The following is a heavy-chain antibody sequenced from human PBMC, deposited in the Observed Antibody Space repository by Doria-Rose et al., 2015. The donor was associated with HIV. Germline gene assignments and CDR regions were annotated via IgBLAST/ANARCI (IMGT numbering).Heavy chain of an antibody. V-gene: IGHV3-53*01. Sequence: MSWVRQAPGKGLEWVSVIYSGISTYYADSVKGRFTISRDNSKNTLYLQMNSLRAEDTAVYYCARDLPFETGSSSSGMDVWGQGTTVTVSS. D-gene: IGHD6-6*01. CDR3: ARDLPFETGSSSSGMDV. CDR2: IYSGIST. J-gene: IGHJ6*02.